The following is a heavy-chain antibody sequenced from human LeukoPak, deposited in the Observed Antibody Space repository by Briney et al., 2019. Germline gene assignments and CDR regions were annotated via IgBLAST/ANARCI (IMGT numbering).Heavy chain of an antibody. Sequence: GESMKISCKGSGYSFSSYWIGWVRQTPGKGPGWMGVIYPGDSDTRYSPSFQGQVTISADKTISTAYLQWSSLKASDSAMYYCARRRSGGNRYSFDYRGQGSLVTVSS. D-gene: IGHD2-15*01. J-gene: IGHJ4*02. CDR1: GYSFSSYW. CDR3: ARRRSGGNRYSFDY. CDR2: IYPGDSDT. V-gene: IGHV5-51*01.